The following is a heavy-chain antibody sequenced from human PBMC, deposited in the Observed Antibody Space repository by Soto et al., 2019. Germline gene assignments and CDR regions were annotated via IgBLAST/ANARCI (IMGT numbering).Heavy chain of an antibody. J-gene: IGHJ4*02. D-gene: IGHD3-22*01. CDR1: GGSFSAYY. CDR2: INHSGGT. CDR3: ARGSVDTVESSGFYDY. V-gene: IGHV4-34*01. Sequence: QVLLQQWGAGLLKPSETLSLTCAVYGGSFSAYYWSWIRQPPVKGLEWIGEINHSGGTSSNPSLKSRVTISVDTSKSQYFLKLTSVNAADRALYYCARGSVDTVESSGFYDYWGQGAPFTVS.